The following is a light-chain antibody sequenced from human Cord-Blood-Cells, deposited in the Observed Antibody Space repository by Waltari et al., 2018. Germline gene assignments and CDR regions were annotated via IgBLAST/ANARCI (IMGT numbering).Light chain of an antibody. Sequence: QSALTKPASVSGSPGQPITLTCPGTRSDVGGYNYVSCYQQHPGKAPKLMIYDVSNRPSGVSNRFSGSKSGNTASLTISGLQAEDEADYYCSSYTSSSTLVVFGGGTKLTVL. V-gene: IGLV2-14*01. CDR2: DVS. CDR3: SSYTSSSTLVV. J-gene: IGLJ2*01. CDR1: RSDVGGYNY.